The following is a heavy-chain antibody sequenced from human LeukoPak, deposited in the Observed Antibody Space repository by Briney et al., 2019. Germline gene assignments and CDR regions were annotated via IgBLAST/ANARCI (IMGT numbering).Heavy chain of an antibody. Sequence: ASVKVSFKASGGTFSTFGLSWVRQAPGQGLEWMGGIIPIFGPANYAQQFQGRVTITSDESTSTAYMELSSLRSEDTAVYFCARATGNSDHSPREPIHWYFDLWGRGTLVTVSS. CDR2: IIPIFGPA. CDR3: ARATGNSDHSPREPIHWYFDL. V-gene: IGHV1-69*13. J-gene: IGHJ2*01. D-gene: IGHD4-23*01. CDR1: GGTFSTFG.